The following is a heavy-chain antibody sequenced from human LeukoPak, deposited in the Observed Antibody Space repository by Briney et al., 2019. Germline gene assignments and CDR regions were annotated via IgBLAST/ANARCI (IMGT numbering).Heavy chain of an antibody. CDR2: INHSGST. J-gene: IGHJ6*03. CDR3: ARAFRCSSTSCYDYYYYYMDV. V-gene: IGHV4-34*01. D-gene: IGHD2-2*01. Sequence: SETLSLTCAVYGGSFSGYYWSWIRQPPGKGLEWIGEINHSGSTNYNPSLKSRVTISVDTSKNQFSLKLSSVTAADTAVYYCARAFRCSSTSCYDYYYYYMDVWGKGTTVTVSS. CDR1: GGSFSGYY.